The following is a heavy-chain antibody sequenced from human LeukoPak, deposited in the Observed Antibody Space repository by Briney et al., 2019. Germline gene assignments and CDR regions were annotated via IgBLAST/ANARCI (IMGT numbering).Heavy chain of an antibody. CDR1: GGSISSYY. CDR2: IYYSGST. CDR3: ARGHDFWSGYYQGFDP. D-gene: IGHD3-3*01. J-gene: IGHJ5*02. Sequence: SETLSLTCTVSGGSISSYYWSWIRQPPGKGLEWIGYIYYSGSTNYNPSLKSRVTISVDTSKNQFSLKLSSVTAADTAVYHCARGHDFWSGYYQGFDPWGQGTLVTVSS. V-gene: IGHV4-59*01.